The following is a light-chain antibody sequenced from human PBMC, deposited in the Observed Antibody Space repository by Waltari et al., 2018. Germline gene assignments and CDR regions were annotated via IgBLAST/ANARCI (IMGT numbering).Light chain of an antibody. Sequence: QSALTQPASVSGSPGQSITISCTGTSSDVGDYNYVSWYQQHPGKAPKLLIYDVSNRPSGVSTRFSSSKSGNTASLTISGLQAEDEADYYCSSYIGSSTLELFGGGTSLTVL. V-gene: IGLV2-14*03. CDR1: SSDVGDYNY. CDR2: DVS. J-gene: IGLJ2*01. CDR3: SSYIGSSTLEL.